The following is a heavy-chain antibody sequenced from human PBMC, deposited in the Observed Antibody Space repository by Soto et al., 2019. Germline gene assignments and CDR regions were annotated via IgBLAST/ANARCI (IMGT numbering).Heavy chain of an antibody. CDR1: GGTFSSYA. Sequence: QVQLVQSGAEVKKPGSSVKVSCKASGGTFSSYAISWVRQAPGQGLGWMGGIIPIFGTANYAQKLQGRAPITAEESPSPAYMDLSSLRSEDPAVYYCARHTYYYYGMDVWGQGTTVTVSS. J-gene: IGHJ6*01. V-gene: IGHV1-69*01. CDR2: IIPIFGTA. CDR3: ARHTYYYYGMDV.